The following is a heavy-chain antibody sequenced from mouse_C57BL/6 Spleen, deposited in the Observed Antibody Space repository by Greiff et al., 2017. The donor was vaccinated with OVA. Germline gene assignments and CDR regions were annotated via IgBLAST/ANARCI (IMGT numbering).Heavy chain of an antibody. Sequence: EVKLVESGGGLVKPGGSLKLSCAASGFTFSSYTMSWVRQTPEKRLEWVATISGGGGNTYYPDSVKGRFTISRDNAKNTLYLQMSSLRSEDTALYYCARHETVVAHYYAMDYWGQGTSVTVSS. J-gene: IGHJ4*01. CDR3: ARHETVVAHYYAMDY. V-gene: IGHV5-9*01. CDR2: ISGGGGNT. D-gene: IGHD1-1*01. CDR1: GFTFSSYT.